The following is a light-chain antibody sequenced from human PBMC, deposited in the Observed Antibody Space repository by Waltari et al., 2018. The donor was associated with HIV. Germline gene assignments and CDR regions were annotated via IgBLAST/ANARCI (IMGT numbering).Light chain of an antibody. J-gene: IGLJ2*01. CDR2: GNS. CDR1: SAKRGPACV. V-gene: IGLV1-40*01. Sequence: QSVLTRPPSVSAAPGQRVPIPCTGGSAKRGPACVVHVYQQLPGTAPKLLIYGNSNRPSGVPDRFSGSKSGTSASLAITGLQAEDEADYYCQSYDSSLSVVVFGGGTKLTVL. CDR3: QSYDSSLSVVV.